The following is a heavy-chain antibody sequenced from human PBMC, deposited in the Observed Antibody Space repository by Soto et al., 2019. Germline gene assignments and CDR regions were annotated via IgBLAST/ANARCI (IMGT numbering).Heavy chain of an antibody. CDR1: GFTFSSYA. V-gene: IGHV3-23*01. J-gene: IGHJ4*02. D-gene: IGHD5-18*01. CDR2: ISGSGGST. CDR3: AKEIRPLNSYDTYFDY. Sequence: GGSLRLSCAASGFTFSSYAMSWVRQAPGKGLEWVSAISGSGGSTYYADSVKGRFTISRDNSKNTLYLQMNSLRAEDTAVYYCAKEIRPLNSYDTYFDYWGQGTLVTVSS.